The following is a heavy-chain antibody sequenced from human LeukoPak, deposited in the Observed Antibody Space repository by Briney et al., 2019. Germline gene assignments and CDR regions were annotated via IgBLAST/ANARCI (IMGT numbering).Heavy chain of an antibody. CDR1: GFTFSSYG. V-gene: IGHV3-30*02. CDR3: ARDRSFYYYYYMDV. D-gene: IGHD1-26*01. Sequence: GGSLRLSCAASGFTFSSYGMHWVRQAPGKGLEWVAFIRYDGSNKYYADSVKGRFTISRDNSKNTLYLQMNSLRAEDTAVYYCARDRSFYYYYYMDVWGKGTTVTVSS. J-gene: IGHJ6*03. CDR2: IRYDGSNK.